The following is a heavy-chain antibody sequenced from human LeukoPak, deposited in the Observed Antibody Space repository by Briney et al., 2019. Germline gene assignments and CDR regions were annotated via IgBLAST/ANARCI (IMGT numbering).Heavy chain of an antibody. CDR3: ARREPYSSSPFDY. D-gene: IGHD6-13*01. CDR2: INRDGSST. J-gene: IGHJ4*02. Sequence: GGSLRLSCAVSGFTFSSYWMHWVRQAPGKGLVWVSRINRDGSSTSYADSVKRRFTISRDNTKNTLHLQMNSLRAEDTAVYYCARREPYSSSPFDYWGQGTLVTVSS. CDR1: GFTFSSYW. V-gene: IGHV3-74*01.